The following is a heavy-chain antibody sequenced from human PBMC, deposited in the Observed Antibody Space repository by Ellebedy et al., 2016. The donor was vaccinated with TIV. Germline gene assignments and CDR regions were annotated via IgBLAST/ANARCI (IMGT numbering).Heavy chain of an antibody. D-gene: IGHD3-10*01. J-gene: IGHJ4*02. V-gene: IGHV3-23*01. CDR1: GFTFNNYA. Sequence: GESLKISCAASGFTFNNYAMSWVRQAPGKGLEWVSTISHTGTRTYYTNSVEGRFIISRDISKRALYLQMNSLRAEDTDVYYCAKGRGGGSDASAPRYYFDSWGLGTLVTVSS. CDR3: AKGRGGGSDASAPRYYFDS. CDR2: ISHTGTRT.